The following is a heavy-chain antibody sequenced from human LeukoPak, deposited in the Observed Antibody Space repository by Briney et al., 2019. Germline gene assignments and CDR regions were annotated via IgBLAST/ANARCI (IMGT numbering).Heavy chain of an antibody. CDR2: IYTGGNT. Sequence: GGSLRLSCAASGFIASSNYMNWVRQAPGKGLEWVSVIYTGGNTYYADSVKGRFTISRDNSKNTLYLQMHSLRAEDTAVYYCASPSSGQSFDIWGQGTMVTVSS. CDR3: ASPSSGQSFDI. D-gene: IGHD6-19*01. V-gene: IGHV3-53*01. J-gene: IGHJ3*02. CDR1: GFIASSNY.